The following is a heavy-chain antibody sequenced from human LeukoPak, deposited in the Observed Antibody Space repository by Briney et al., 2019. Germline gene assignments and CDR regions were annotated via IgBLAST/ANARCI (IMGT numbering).Heavy chain of an antibody. J-gene: IGHJ6*04. V-gene: IGHV3-48*01. Sequence: GGSLRLSCEASGFSLNDYSVHWVRQRPGKGLEWVSYVSGSGMSVYYSESVKGRFTVTRDRDRNLVFLQMSSLRGEDTAVYFCAREEQDVWGKGTPVTVSS. CDR2: VSGSGMSV. D-gene: IGHD1-26*01. CDR3: AREEQDV. CDR1: GFSLNDYS.